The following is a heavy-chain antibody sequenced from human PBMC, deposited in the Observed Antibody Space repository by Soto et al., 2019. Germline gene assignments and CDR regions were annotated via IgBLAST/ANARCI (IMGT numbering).Heavy chain of an antibody. V-gene: IGHV3-48*01. D-gene: IGHD6-19*01. CDR3: ARVSWTAGSFDI. CDR2: ISSSSSTI. J-gene: IGHJ3*02. CDR1: GFTFSSYS. Sequence: GGSLRLSCAASGFTFSSYSMNWVRQAPGRGLEWVSYISSSSSTIYYADSVKGRFTISRDNAKNSLYLQMNSLRAEDTAVYYCARVSWTAGSFDIWGQGTMVTVSS.